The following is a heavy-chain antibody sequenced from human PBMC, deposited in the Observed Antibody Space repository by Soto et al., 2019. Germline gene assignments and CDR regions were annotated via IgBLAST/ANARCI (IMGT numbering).Heavy chain of an antibody. Sequence: PSETLSLTCAVSGGSISSSNWWSWVRQPPGKGLEWIGEIYHSGSTNYNPSLKSRVTISVDKSKNQFSLKLSSVTAADTAVYYCARAYYDIWTYYYGMDVWGQGTTVTVS. J-gene: IGHJ6*02. D-gene: IGHD3-9*01. CDR2: IYHSGST. V-gene: IGHV4-4*02. CDR1: GGSISSSNW. CDR3: ARAYYDIWTYYYGMDV.